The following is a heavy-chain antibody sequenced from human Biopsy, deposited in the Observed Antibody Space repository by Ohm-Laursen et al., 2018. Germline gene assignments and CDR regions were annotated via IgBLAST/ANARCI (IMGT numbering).Heavy chain of an antibody. CDR3: ARGSHYYDGSGFYSFDN. V-gene: IGHV3-7*04. CDR1: GFSFSSYG. D-gene: IGHD3-22*01. J-gene: IGHJ4*02. CDR2: IQKDGNGK. Sequence: SLRLSCAASGFSFSSYGMHWVRQAPGKGLGWVANIQKDGNGKYYVDSVKGRFTISRDNDKNSLSLQMTNLRAEDTAVYYCARGSHYYDGSGFYSFDNWGQGTLVTVSS.